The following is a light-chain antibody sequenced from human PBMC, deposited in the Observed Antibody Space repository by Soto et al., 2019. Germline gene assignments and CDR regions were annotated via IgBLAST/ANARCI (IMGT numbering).Light chain of an antibody. CDR3: QQYYSYPLT. CDR1: QCISRY. Sequence: AIRMTQSPSSLSASTGDRVTITCRASQCISRYLAWYQQKPGKAPKLLIYAASTLQSGVPSRFSGSASGTDFTLTIGCAQSEYFATYYCQQYYSYPLTFGGGTKVEIK. J-gene: IGKJ4*01. V-gene: IGKV1-8*01. CDR2: AAS.